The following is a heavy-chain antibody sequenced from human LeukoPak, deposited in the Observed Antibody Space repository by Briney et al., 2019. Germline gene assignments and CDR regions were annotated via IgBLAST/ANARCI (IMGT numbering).Heavy chain of an antibody. V-gene: IGHV3-48*04. Sequence: GGSLRLSCAASGLSFSNSGMNWVRQAPGKGLEWVSHISADSGILYYADSVKGRFTISRDNSKNSLFLQMSSLRAEDTAVYFCAKTYRNTDQIFDYWGQGALVTVSS. J-gene: IGHJ4*02. D-gene: IGHD3-16*01. CDR2: ISADSGIL. CDR3: AKTYRNTDQIFDY. CDR1: GLSFSNSG.